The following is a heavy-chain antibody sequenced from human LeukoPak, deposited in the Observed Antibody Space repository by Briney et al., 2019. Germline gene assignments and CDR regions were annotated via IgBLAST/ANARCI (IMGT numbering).Heavy chain of an antibody. CDR2: INQNGSET. Sequence: GGSLRLSCEASRFTFSTYWMTWVRQAPGKGLEWVANINQNGSETYYVDYVKGRFTISRDNAKNSLYPQMNSLRVEDTAVYYCARKKYYYDTSTYGWFDPWGQGISVTVSS. J-gene: IGHJ5*02. CDR3: ARKKYYYDTSTYGWFDP. D-gene: IGHD3-22*01. V-gene: IGHV3-7*01. CDR1: RFTFSTYW.